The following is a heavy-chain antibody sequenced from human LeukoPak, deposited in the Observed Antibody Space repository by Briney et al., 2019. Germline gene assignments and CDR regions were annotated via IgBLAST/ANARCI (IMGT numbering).Heavy chain of an antibody. V-gene: IGHV3-23*01. CDR3: AKDKGSGTYPPY. CDR1: GFTFSSYA. CDR2: ISGSGGST. Sequence: GGSLRLSCAASGFTFSSYAMSWVRQAPGKGLEWVSAISGSGGSTYYADSVKGRFTISRDNSNNRLYLQMNSLTAEDTAVYYCAKDKGSGTYPPYWGQGTLVTVSS. J-gene: IGHJ4*02. D-gene: IGHD1-26*01.